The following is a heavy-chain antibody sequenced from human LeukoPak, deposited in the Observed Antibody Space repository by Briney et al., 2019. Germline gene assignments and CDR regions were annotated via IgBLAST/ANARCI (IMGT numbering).Heavy chain of an antibody. Sequence: GGSLRLSCAASGFTFSSYSMNWVRQAPGKGLEWVSYISSSSSTIYYADSVKGRFTISRDNAKNSLYLQMNSLRAEDTAVYYCASLSYGYNYGMDVWGQGTTVTVSS. CDR2: ISSSSSTI. V-gene: IGHV3-48*01. CDR3: ASLSYGYNYGMDV. D-gene: IGHD5-18*01. J-gene: IGHJ6*02. CDR1: GFTFSSYS.